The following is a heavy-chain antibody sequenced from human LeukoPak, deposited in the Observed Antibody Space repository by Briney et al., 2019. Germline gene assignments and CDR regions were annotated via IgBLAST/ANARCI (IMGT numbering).Heavy chain of an antibody. D-gene: IGHD3-10*01. J-gene: IGHJ4*02. CDR1: GFTFTKCA. CDR3: AREEFQGG. CDR2: ISSSSSTI. Sequence: PGGSLRLSCVASGFTFTKCAMSWIRQAPGKGLEWVSYISSSSSTIYYADSVKGRFTISRDNAKNSLYLQMNSLRAEDTAVYYCAREEFQGGWGQGTLVTVSS. V-gene: IGHV3-48*01.